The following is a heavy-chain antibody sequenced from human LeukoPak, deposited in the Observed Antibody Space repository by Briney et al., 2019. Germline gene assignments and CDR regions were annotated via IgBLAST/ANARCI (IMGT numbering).Heavy chain of an antibody. Sequence: GGSLRLSCAASGFTFSNVWMNWVRQAPGKGLEWVGRIKSKTDGGTTNYAAPVKGTFTISRDDSKNTLYLQMNSLKTEDTAVYYCTTAVIRGLNAFDIWGRGTMVTVSS. J-gene: IGHJ3*02. V-gene: IGHV3-15*01. D-gene: IGHD3-10*01. CDR1: GFTFSNVW. CDR2: IKSKTDGGTT. CDR3: TTAVIRGLNAFDI.